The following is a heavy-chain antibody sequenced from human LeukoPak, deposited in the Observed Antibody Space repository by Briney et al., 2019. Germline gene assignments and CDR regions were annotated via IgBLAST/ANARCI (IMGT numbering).Heavy chain of an antibody. Sequence: GGSLRLSCAASGFTFDDYAMHWVRQAPGKGLEWVSGISWNSGSIGYADSVKGRFTISRDNAKNSLYLQMNSLRAEDTALYYCAKVGSWFGDANSPFDYWGQGTLVTVSS. J-gene: IGHJ4*02. D-gene: IGHD3-10*01. CDR3: AKVGSWFGDANSPFDY. CDR1: GFTFDDYA. V-gene: IGHV3-9*01. CDR2: ISWNSGSI.